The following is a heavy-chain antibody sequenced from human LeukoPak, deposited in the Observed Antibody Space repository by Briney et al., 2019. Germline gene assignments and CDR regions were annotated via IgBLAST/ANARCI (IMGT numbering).Heavy chain of an antibody. J-gene: IGHJ5*02. CDR3: ARHIQLWSDWFDP. V-gene: IGHV1-69*05. Sequence: SVTVSCKGSGGTFSGYAISWVRQAPGQRLEWMGGIIPIFGTANYAQKFQGRVTITTDESTSTAYMELSSLRSEDTAVYYCARHIQLWSDWFDPWGQGTLVTVSS. CDR2: IIPIFGTA. CDR1: GGTFSGYA. D-gene: IGHD5-18*01.